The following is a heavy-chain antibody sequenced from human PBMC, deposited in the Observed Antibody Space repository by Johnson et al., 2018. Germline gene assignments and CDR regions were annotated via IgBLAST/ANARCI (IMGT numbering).Heavy chain of an antibody. V-gene: IGHV3-30*03. J-gene: IGHJ6*03. Sequence: QVQLQESGGGVVQPGRSLRLSCAASGFTFSSYGMHWVRQAPGKGLEWVAVISYDGSNKYYADSVKGRFTTSRDNSKNSLYLQMNSRRTEDTAVYYCARDRGYNYMDVWGKGTTVTVSS. CDR2: ISYDGSNK. CDR1: GFTFSSYG. CDR3: ARDRGYNYMDV. D-gene: IGHD3-10*01.